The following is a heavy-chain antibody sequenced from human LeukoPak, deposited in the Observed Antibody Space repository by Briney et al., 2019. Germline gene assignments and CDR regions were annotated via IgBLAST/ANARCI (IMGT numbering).Heavy chain of an antibody. Sequence: SETLSLTCAVYGGSFSGYYWSWIRQSPGKGLDCIGYIYYSGSTNYNPSLKNRVTISVDSSKNQCSLKLSSVTAADTAVYYCARHGTVTHRFDYWGQGTLVTVSS. V-gene: IGHV4-59*08. J-gene: IGHJ4*02. CDR1: GGSFSGYY. CDR3: ARHGTVTHRFDY. CDR2: IYYSGST. D-gene: IGHD4-17*01.